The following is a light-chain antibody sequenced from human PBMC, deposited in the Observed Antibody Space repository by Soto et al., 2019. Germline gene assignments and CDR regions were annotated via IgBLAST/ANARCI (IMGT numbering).Light chain of an antibody. CDR1: SSNVGSNT. J-gene: IGLJ3*02. CDR2: KSD. CDR3: AAWDDSLSAWV. V-gene: IGLV1-47*01. Sequence: QSALTQPPSVSGTPGQRVTISCSGSSSNVGSNTVNWYQQRPGTAPKLIIFKSDQRPSGVPDRFSGSNSGSSATLAISGLRSEDEADYFCAAWDDSLSAWVFGGGTKVTVL.